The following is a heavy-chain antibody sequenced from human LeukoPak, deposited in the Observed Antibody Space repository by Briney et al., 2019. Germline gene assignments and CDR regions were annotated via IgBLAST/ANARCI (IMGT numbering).Heavy chain of an antibody. J-gene: IGHJ4*02. CDR1: GFTFSSYS. Sequence: PGGSLRLSCAASGFTFSSYSMNWVRQAPGKGLEWVSSISSSSSNIYYADSVKGRFTISSNNAKNSLYLKMNSLRVEDPAVYYCARCTTGRTFGSLREIKRSREIDYWGQGTLVTVSS. V-gene: IGHV3-21*01. CDR2: ISSSSSNI. CDR3: ARCTTGRTFGSLREIKRSREIDY. D-gene: IGHD1-1*01.